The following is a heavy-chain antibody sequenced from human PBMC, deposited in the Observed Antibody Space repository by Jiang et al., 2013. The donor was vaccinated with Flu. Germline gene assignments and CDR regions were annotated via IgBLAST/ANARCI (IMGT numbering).Heavy chain of an antibody. CDR2: IYSTSSVDT. J-gene: IGHJ2*01. Sequence: QLVESGPGVVKPSGTLSLTCTLSGGSIGRSFWGWIRQPPGKRPEWIGYIYSTSSVDTLYNPSLKGRVSISADPSKSEFYLSLTSVTAADTAVYFCARRYYAPGTGEPGGYFDLWGRGSLVTVSS. V-gene: IGHV4-59*08. CDR1: GGSIGRSF. D-gene: IGHD3-16*01. CDR3: ARRYYAPGTGEPGGYFDL.